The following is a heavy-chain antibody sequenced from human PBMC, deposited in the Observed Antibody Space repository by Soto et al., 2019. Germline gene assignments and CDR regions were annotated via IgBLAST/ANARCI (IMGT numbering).Heavy chain of an antibody. Sequence: GGSLRLSCAASGFTFSSYAMSWVRQAPGKGLEWVSAISGSGGSTYYADSVKGRFTISRDNSKNTLYLQMDSLRAEDTAVYYCAKDQTRELRYFDWLFPYDAFDIWGQGTMVTVSS. CDR1: GFTFSSYA. J-gene: IGHJ3*02. D-gene: IGHD3-9*01. CDR3: AKDQTRELRYFDWLFPYDAFDI. CDR2: ISGSGGST. V-gene: IGHV3-23*01.